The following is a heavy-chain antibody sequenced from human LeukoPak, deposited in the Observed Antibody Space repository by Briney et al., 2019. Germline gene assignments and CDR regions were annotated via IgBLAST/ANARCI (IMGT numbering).Heavy chain of an antibody. V-gene: IGHV3-23*01. Sequence: GWSLRLSCPSSGFTLSSHAMSWVRQAPGKGLEWISTFSESSGSAHYADSLKGRFTLSRDISKNTLYLQMNSFRAEDTAVYYCARDPSRSWWGYFDYWGKGALVTVSS. D-gene: IGHD6-13*01. CDR1: GFTLSSHA. J-gene: IGHJ4*02. CDR3: ARDPSRSWWGYFDY. CDR2: FSESSGSA.